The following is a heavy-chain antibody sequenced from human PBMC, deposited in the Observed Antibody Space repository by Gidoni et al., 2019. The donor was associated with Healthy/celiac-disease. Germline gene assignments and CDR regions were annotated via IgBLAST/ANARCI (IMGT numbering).Heavy chain of an antibody. Sequence: QVQLVQTGAEVQKPGASVKVVCKASGYTFTGYYMHWVRQAPGQGLEWMGWINPNSGGTNYAQKFQGSVTMTRDTSLSTAYRELSRLRSDDTAVYYCASGLLRQWLAFDYWGQGTLVTVSS. V-gene: IGHV1-2*02. J-gene: IGHJ4*02. CDR1: GYTFTGYY. CDR2: INPNSGGT. CDR3: ASGLLRQWLAFDY. D-gene: IGHD6-19*01.